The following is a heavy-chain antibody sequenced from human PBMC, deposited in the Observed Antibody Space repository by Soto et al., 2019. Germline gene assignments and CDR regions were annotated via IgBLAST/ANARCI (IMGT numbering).Heavy chain of an antibody. D-gene: IGHD2-8*01. CDR2: IYYSGTT. CDR1: GGSVSSGGYY. CDR3: ARRALPQCINGVCYKDEFWDY. J-gene: IGHJ4*02. V-gene: IGHV4-31*03. Sequence: PSETLSLTCTVSGGSVSSGGYYWSWILQHPGTGLEWIGYIYYSGTTYFNPSLKSRASISLDTSKNEFSLKLPSVTAADTAVYYCARRALPQCINGVCYKDEFWDYWGQGALVTVSS.